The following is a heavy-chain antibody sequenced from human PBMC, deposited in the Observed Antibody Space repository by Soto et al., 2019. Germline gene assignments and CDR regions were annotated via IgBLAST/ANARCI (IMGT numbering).Heavy chain of an antibody. J-gene: IGHJ6*02. CDR3: ATMGPGGMDV. Sequence: QVQLVQSGAEVKKPGSSVKVSCKASGGTFSSYTISWVRQAPGQGLEWMGRIIPILGIANYAQKFQGRVTFTAEKSTGTAYMEQSSLSCEDTAVYYCATMGPGGMDVWGQGTTVTVSS. D-gene: IGHD3-10*01. CDR2: IIPILGIA. V-gene: IGHV1-69*02. CDR1: GGTFSSYT.